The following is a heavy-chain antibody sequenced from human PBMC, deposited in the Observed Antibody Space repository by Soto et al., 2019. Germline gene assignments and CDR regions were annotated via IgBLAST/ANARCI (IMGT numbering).Heavy chain of an antibody. D-gene: IGHD1-1*01. V-gene: IGHV4-31*03. J-gene: IGHJ4*02. Sequence: NPSETLSLTCTVSGDSISSGGYYWNWIRQHPGKGLEWIGNIYYSGSTYYNPSLRSRVTISVDTSKNQFSLKLSSVTAADTAVYYCARWPQLEPRFDYWGQGTLVTVSS. CDR2: IYYSGST. CDR1: GDSISSGGYY. CDR3: ARWPQLEPRFDY.